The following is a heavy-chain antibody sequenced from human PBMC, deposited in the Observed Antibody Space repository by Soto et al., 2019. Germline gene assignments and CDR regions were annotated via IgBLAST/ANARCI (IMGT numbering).Heavy chain of an antibody. CDR1: GGSISDGYY. D-gene: IGHD2-21*02. J-gene: IGHJ6*02. V-gene: IGHV4-31*03. Sequence: SETLSLTCTVSGGSISDGYYWSWIRQHPGKGLEWIGSISYSGSTSYNPSLKSRLTISVDRSKSQFSLKLSSVTAADTAVYYCARDAYCGGDCPNGYYYYGMDVWGQGTTVTVSS. CDR3: ARDAYCGGDCPNGYYYYGMDV. CDR2: ISYSGST.